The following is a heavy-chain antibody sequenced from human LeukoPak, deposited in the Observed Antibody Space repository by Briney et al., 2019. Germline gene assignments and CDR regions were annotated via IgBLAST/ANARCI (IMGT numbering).Heavy chain of an antibody. J-gene: IGHJ3*02. D-gene: IGHD1-7*01. V-gene: IGHV4-4*07. Sequence: PSETLSLTCTVSGVSISSYYWSWIRQPAGKGLEWIGRIYTSGSTNYNPSLKSRVTMSVDTSKNQFSLKLSSVTAADTAVYYCARVGDNWNYEVGAFDIWGQGTMVTVSS. CDR3: ARVGDNWNYEVGAFDI. CDR1: GVSISSYY. CDR2: IYTSGST.